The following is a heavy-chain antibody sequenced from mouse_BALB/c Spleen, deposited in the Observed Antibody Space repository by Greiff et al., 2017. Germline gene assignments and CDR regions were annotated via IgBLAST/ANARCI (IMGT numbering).Heavy chain of an antibody. CDR2: IWAGGST. CDR1: GFSLTSYG. Sequence: VKLMESGPGLVAPSQSLSITCTVSGFSLTSYGVHWVRQPPGKGLEWLGVIWAGGSTNYNSALMSRLSISKDNSKSQVFLKMNSLQTDDTAMYYCARDGGNYWYFDVWGAGTTVTVSS. CDR3: ARDGGNYWYFDV. V-gene: IGHV2-9*02. J-gene: IGHJ1*01. D-gene: IGHD2-1*01.